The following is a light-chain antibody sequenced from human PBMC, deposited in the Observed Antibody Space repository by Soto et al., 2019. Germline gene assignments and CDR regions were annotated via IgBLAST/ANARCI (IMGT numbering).Light chain of an antibody. CDR2: ANN. J-gene: IGLJ2*01. CDR3: QSYDSRLSGSVV. V-gene: IGLV1-40*01. Sequence: QSVLTQPPSVSGAPGQRVTISCTGSSSNIGAGYDVHWYQQLPGTAPKLLISANNNRPSGVPDRFSGFNSGTSASLAITGLQVEDEADYYCQSYDSRLSGSVVFGGGTKVTVL. CDR1: SSNIGAGYD.